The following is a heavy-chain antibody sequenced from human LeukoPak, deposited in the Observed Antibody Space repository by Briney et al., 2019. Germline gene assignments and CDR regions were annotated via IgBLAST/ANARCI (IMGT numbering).Heavy chain of an antibody. CDR2: ISNSDSSI. V-gene: IGHV3-11*01. CDR3: ARVRYCNIGSCRADP. CDR1: GFIFRDYY. J-gene: IGHJ5*02. Sequence: GGSPRLSCAASGFIFRDYYMSWIRQAPGKGLEWVSYISNSDSSINYADSVKGRFTISRDNAKNSLFLHMNSLRAEDTAIYFCARVRYCNIGSCRADPWGQGTLVTVSS. D-gene: IGHD2-15*01.